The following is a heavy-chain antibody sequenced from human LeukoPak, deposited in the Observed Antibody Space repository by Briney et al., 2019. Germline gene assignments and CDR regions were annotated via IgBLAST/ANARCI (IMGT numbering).Heavy chain of an antibody. D-gene: IGHD3-10*01. CDR2: ISSSGGTI. CDR1: GFTFSSYE. V-gene: IGHV3-48*03. J-gene: IGHJ6*02. Sequence: SGGSLRLSCAASGFTFSSYEMNWVRQAPGKGLEWVSYISSSGGTIYYADSVKGRFTISRDNAKNSLYLQMNSLRAEDTAVYYCARDEVAMVRGVIGVGGMDVWGQGTTVTVSS. CDR3: ARDEVAMVRGVIGVGGMDV.